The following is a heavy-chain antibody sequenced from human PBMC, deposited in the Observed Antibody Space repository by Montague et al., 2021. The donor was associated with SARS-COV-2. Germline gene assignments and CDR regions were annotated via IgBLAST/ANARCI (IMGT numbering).Heavy chain of an antibody. V-gene: IGHV4-61*10. D-gene: IGHD2-15*01. Sequence: SETLSLTCTVSGVVELRRRSDEHTSHLQSPLEFVCCLYLEESTNYNPSLKSRVTISIDTSKNQFSLELSSVTAADMAVYYCASPGGYCTGGSCYYVYWGQGTLVTVSS. CDR1: GVVELRRRSD. J-gene: IGHJ4*02. CDR3: ASPGGYCTGGSCYYVY. CDR2: LYLEEST.